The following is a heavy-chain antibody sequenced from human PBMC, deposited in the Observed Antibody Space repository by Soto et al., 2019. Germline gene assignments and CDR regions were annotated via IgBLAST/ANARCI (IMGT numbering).Heavy chain of an antibody. CDR3: AKDVKTTVVRAYDY. Sequence: EVQLLESGGGLVQTGGSLRLSCAASGFTFSTFAMTWVRQAPGKGLEWVSVIGASGSTTYYADSVKGRFTISRDNSKSTLYLQMNSLRAEDTAVYYCAKDVKTTVVRAYDYWGQGALVTVSS. D-gene: IGHD4-17*01. CDR1: GFTFSTFA. V-gene: IGHV3-23*01. CDR2: IGASGSTT. J-gene: IGHJ4*02.